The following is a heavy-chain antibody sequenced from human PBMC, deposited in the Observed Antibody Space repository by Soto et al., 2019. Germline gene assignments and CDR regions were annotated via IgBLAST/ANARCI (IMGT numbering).Heavy chain of an antibody. CDR2: VYPGDSDT. CDR3: TRRAGYIDY. D-gene: IGHD6-13*01. Sequence: GASLKISCKASGYSLTSYWIGWVRQRPGKGLEWMGIVYPGDSDTRYNPSFRGQVTISVDRSTSTAYLQWSSLKASDTAMYYCTRRAGYIDYWGHGTLVTVSS. J-gene: IGHJ4*01. CDR1: GYSLTSYW. V-gene: IGHV5-51*01.